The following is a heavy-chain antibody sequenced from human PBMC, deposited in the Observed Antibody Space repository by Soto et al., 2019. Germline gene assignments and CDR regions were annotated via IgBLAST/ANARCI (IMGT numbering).Heavy chain of an antibody. J-gene: IGHJ4*02. D-gene: IGHD1-1*01. Sequence: SGPTLVNPTQTLTLTCTFSGFSLSSRGVGVGWIRQPPGKALEWLALIYWDGDKRYSPSLKSRLTITKDTFKHQVVLTVTDMDPVGTATYYCEHRPNDFLSCSEGYFFDYWGQGILVTVSS. CDR3: EHRPNDFLSCSEGYFFDY. CDR1: GFSLSSRGVG. V-gene: IGHV2-5*02. CDR2: IYWDGDK.